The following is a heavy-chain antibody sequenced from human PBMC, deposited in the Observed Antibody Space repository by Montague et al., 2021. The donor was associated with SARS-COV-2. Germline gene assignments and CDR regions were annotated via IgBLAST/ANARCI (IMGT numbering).Heavy chain of an antibody. CDR1: GFTFSSYA. CDR3: AKTHRYYNRNFDY. CDR2: IYSSGSST. D-gene: IGHD2/OR15-2a*01. J-gene: IGHJ4*02. Sequence: SLRRSCAASGFTFSSYAMSWVRQAPGKGLEWVSIIYSSGSSTYYADSVKGRFTISRDNSKNTLYLQMNSMIVEDTAVYYCAKTHRYYNRNFDYWGQGTLVTVSS. V-gene: IGHV3-23*03.